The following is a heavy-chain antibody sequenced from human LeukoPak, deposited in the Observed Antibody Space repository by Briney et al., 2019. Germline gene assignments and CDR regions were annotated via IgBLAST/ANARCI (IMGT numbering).Heavy chain of an antibody. CDR1: GFTFSSYE. CDR3: ARESITMVRGVTPYYYYYGMDV. V-gene: IGHV3-48*03. D-gene: IGHD3-10*01. CDR2: ISSSGSTI. J-gene: IGHJ6*04. Sequence: PGGPLRLSCAASGFTFSSYEMNWVRQAPGKGLEWVSYISSSGSTIYYADSVKGRFTISRDNAKNSLYLQMNSLRAEDTAVYYCARESITMVRGVTPYYYYYGMDVWGKGTTVTVSS.